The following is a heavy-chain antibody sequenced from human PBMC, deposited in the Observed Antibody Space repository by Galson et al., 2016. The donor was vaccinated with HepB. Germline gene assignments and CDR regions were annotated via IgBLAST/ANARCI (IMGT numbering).Heavy chain of an antibody. D-gene: IGHD2-15*01. CDR1: GYSFTNYW. CDR3: PSRAAEESSGDRDWYFDL. CDR2: TYPGDSDT. V-gene: IGHV5-51*01. Sequence: QSGAEVKKPGESLKISCKGSGYSFTNYWIGWVRQMPGKGLEWMGITYPGDSDTRYSPSFQGQVPISADKSISTAYLQWSSLKASDTARYYCPSRAAEESSGDRDWYFDLWGRGTLVTVSS. J-gene: IGHJ2*01.